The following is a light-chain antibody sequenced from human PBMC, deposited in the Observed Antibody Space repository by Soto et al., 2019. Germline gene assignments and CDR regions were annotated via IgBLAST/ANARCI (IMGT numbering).Light chain of an antibody. CDR1: RRVNSS. Sequence: ILVAQAPANLSESPGARSTLACRASRRVNSSLAWYQQKPGQAPRLLLYGTFTRATGIPARFSGGGSGADFTLIISSLQSADFALNYCHQHSSWPSGTFGQGTKVDI. CDR3: HQHSSWPSGT. CDR2: GTF. J-gene: IGKJ1*01. V-gene: IGKV3-15*01.